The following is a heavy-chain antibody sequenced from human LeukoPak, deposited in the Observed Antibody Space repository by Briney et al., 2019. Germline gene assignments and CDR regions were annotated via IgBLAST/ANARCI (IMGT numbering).Heavy chain of an antibody. CDR2: IYYSGST. Sequence: SETLSLTCTVSGGSISSYYWSWIRQPPGKGLEWIGYIYYSGSTYYNPSLKSRVTISVDTSKNQFSLKLSSVTAADTAVYYCARVRWEQQLETVDAFDIWGQGTMVTVSS. D-gene: IGHD6-13*01. CDR3: ARVRWEQQLETVDAFDI. V-gene: IGHV4-59*12. CDR1: GGSISSYY. J-gene: IGHJ3*02.